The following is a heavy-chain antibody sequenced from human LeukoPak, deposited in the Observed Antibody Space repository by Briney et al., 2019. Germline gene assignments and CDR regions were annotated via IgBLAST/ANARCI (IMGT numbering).Heavy chain of an antibody. Sequence: YWIGWVRPMPGKGLEWMGIIYPDDSDARHSPSFQGQVTISADKSISTAYLQWSSLKASDTAMYFCARPDSSSWHFDYWGQGTLVTVSS. CDR1: YW. CDR3: ARPDSSSWHFDY. CDR2: IYPDDSDA. D-gene: IGHD6-13*01. V-gene: IGHV5-51*01. J-gene: IGHJ4*02.